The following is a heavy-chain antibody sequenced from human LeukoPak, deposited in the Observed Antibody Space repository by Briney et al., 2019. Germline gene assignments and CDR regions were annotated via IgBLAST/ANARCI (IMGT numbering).Heavy chain of an antibody. J-gene: IGHJ5*02. CDR3: ARAWLRFDWFDP. Sequence: GGSLRLSCAASGFTFSSYGMHWVRQAPGKGLECVAVIWYDGSNKYYADSVKGRFTISRDNSKNTLYLQMNSPRADDTAVYYCARAWLRFDWFDPWGQGTLVTVSS. CDR2: IWYDGSNK. CDR1: GFTFSSYG. D-gene: IGHD5-12*01. V-gene: IGHV3-33*01.